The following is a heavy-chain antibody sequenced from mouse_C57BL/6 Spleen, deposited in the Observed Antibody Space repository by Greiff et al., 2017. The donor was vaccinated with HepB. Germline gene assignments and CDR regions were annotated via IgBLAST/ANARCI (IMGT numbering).Heavy chain of an antibody. D-gene: IGHD4-1*01. CDR2: INPNNGGT. CDR3: ARDGTPSYYFDY. V-gene: IGHV1-26*01. J-gene: IGHJ2*01. CDR1: GYTFTDYY. Sequence: VQLQQSGPELVKPGASVKISCKASGYTFTDYYMNWVKQSHGKSLEWIGDINPNNGGTSYNQKFKGKATLTVDKSSSTAYMELRSLTSEDSAVYYCARDGTPSYYFDYWGQGTTLTVSS.